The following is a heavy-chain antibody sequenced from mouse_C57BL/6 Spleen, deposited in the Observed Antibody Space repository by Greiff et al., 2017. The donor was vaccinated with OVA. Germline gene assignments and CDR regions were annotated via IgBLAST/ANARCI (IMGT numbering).Heavy chain of an antibody. Sequence: EVKLVESGGGLVKPGGSLKLSCAASGFTFSSYAMSWVRQTPEKRLEWVATISDGGSYTYCPDNVKGRFTISRDNAKNNLYLQMSHLKSEDTAMYYCARESLHGNSGAMDYWGQGTSVTVSS. CDR3: ARESLHGNSGAMDY. D-gene: IGHD2-1*01. J-gene: IGHJ4*01. CDR2: ISDGGSYT. CDR1: GFTFSSYA. V-gene: IGHV5-4*01.